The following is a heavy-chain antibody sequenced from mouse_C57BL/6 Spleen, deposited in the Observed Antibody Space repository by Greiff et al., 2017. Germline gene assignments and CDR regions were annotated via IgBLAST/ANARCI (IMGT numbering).Heavy chain of an antibody. J-gene: IGHJ4*01. CDR3: ARSIYYSNYDGAMDD. CDR2: INPNNGGT. CDR1: GYTFTDYN. V-gene: IGHV1-18*01. Sequence: VQLQQSGPELVKPGASVKIPCKASGYTFTDYNMDWVKQSHGKSLEWIGDINPNNGGTIYNQKFKGKATLTVDKSSSTAYMELRSLTSEDTAVYYCARSIYYSNYDGAMDDWGQGTSVTVSS. D-gene: IGHD2-5*01.